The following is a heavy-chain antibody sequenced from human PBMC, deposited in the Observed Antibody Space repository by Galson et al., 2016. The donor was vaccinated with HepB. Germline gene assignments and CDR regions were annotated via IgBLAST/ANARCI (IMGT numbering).Heavy chain of an antibody. CDR1: GFSFSSYA. CDR2: ISGTSASI. J-gene: IGHJ6*02. V-gene: IGHV3-23*01. D-gene: IGHD2-15*01. CDR3: AKGGTPDDQTVNYAMDV. Sequence: LRLSCAVSGFSFSSYAMNWVRQAPGKGLEWVSVISGTSASIFYGDSVKGRFTISRDNSKNTLYLQMNRLRAEDTAVYYCAKGGTPDDQTVNYAMDVWGQWATVTVSS.